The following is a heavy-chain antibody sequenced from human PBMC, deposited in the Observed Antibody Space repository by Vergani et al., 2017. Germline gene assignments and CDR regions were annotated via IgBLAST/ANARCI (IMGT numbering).Heavy chain of an antibody. Sequence: QVQLVESGGGVVQPGRSLRLSCEASGFAFNNYGLHWVRQAPGKGLEWVAVISDGGSNEHYVDSVKGRFTISRDNSKNTLYLQMNSLRAEDTAVYYCARAREGSGYYYMDVWGTGTTVTVS. CDR2: ISDGGSNE. J-gene: IGHJ6*03. CDR1: GFAFNNYG. CDR3: ARAREGSGYYYMDV. D-gene: IGHD3-3*01. V-gene: IGHV3-30*03.